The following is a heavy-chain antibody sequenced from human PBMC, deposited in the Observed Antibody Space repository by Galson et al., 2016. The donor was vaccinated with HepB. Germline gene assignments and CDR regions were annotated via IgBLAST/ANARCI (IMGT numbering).Heavy chain of an antibody. CDR3: ARCREPTGAFDI. CDR2: ISSSSSYT. J-gene: IGHJ3*02. Sequence: SLRLSCAASGVTFSDYYMSWIRQAPGKGLEWVSYISSSSSYTSYADSVKGRFTISRDNAKNSLYLQMNSLRAEDTAVYYCARCREPTGAFDIWGQGTMVTVSS. D-gene: IGHD1-1*01. CDR1: GVTFSDYY. V-gene: IGHV3-11*06.